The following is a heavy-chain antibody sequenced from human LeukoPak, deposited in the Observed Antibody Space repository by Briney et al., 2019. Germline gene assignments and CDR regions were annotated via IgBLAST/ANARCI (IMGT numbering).Heavy chain of an antibody. CDR3: ARQLYGSQIITAL. D-gene: IGHD4-17*01. J-gene: IGHJ4*02. Sequence: PGGSLRLSCAVSGFNVTGSDMSWVRQAPGKGLEWVSVVYSGGDTYYANSVKGRFTISRDNSKNTLYLQMVSLRAEDTAVYYCARQLYGSQIITALWGQGTLVTVSS. V-gene: IGHV3-66*04. CDR2: VYSGGDT. CDR1: GFNVTGSD.